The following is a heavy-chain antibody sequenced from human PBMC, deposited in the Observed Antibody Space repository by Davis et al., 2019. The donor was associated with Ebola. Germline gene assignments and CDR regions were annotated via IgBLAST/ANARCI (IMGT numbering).Heavy chain of an antibody. CDR1: GFTFDNYA. CDR2: ISWNGRHI. D-gene: IGHD2-2*01. Sequence: PGGSLRLSCAASGFTFDNYAMHWVRQAPGQGLEWVSDISWNGRHIAYADSVKGRFTISRDNAKNSLYLQMNSLRPEDTALYYCAKDLGSSTTGGYYGMVVWGLGTTVTVSS. J-gene: IGHJ6*02. CDR3: AKDLGSSTTGGYYGMVV. V-gene: IGHV3-9*01.